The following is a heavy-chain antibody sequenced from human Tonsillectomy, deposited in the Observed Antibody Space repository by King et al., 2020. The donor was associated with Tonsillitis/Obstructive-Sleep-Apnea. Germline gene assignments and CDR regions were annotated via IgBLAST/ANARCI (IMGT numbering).Heavy chain of an antibody. Sequence: QVQLQQWGAGLLKPSETLSLTCAVYGGSFSGYYWSWIRQPPGKGLEWIGEINHSGSTNYNPSLKSRVTISLDTSKNQFSLKLSSVIAADTAVYYCARDYGGFNDAFDIWGQGTMVTVSS. J-gene: IGHJ3*02. V-gene: IGHV4-34*01. CDR1: GGSFSGYY. CDR3: ARDYGGFNDAFDI. D-gene: IGHD4-17*01. CDR2: INHSGST.